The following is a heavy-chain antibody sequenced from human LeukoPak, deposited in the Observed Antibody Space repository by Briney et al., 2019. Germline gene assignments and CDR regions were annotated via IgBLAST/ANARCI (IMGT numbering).Heavy chain of an antibody. Sequence: ASVKVSCKASGYIFTSYYMHWLRQAPGQGLEWVGLINPTGGSTTYAQNFQGRVTMTRDTSISTAYMELSSLRSEDTAVYYCARGPYGTGSHFDFWGQRTLVTVSS. J-gene: IGHJ4*02. D-gene: IGHD3-10*01. CDR1: GYIFTSYY. V-gene: IGHV1-46*01. CDR3: ARGPYGTGSHFDF. CDR2: INPTGGST.